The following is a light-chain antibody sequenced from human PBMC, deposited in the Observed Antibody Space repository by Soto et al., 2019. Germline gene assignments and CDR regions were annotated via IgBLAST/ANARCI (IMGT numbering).Light chain of an antibody. Sequence: DIQMTQSPSSLSASIGDRVTITCRASQSIRRYLNWYQQKQGKAPKLLIYAASSLQSGVPSRFSGSGSGPDFTLTISSLQPEDFATYCCQQTSSVPLTFGGGTKLEN. CDR3: QQTSSVPLT. J-gene: IGKJ4*01. V-gene: IGKV1-39*01. CDR2: AAS. CDR1: QSIRRY.